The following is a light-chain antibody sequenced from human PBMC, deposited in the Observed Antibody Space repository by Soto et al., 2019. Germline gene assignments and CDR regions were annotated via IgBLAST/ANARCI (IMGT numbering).Light chain of an antibody. CDR1: QSVSNN. J-gene: IGKJ3*01. Sequence: EIVLTQSPGTLSLSPGERATLSCRASQSVSNNYLAWYQQKAGQAPRLLIYGASTRATGIPARFSGSGSGTEFTLTISSLQSEDFAVYYCQQYNNWPLTFGPGTKVDIK. CDR3: QQYNNWPLT. CDR2: GAS. V-gene: IGKV3-15*01.